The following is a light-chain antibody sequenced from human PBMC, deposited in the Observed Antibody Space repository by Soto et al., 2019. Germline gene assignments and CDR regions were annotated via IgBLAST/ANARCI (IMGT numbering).Light chain of an antibody. V-gene: IGKV3-20*01. CDR3: QQFGSSAVT. Sequence: EIVLTQSPGTLSLSPGETATLSCRASQSVDSSNLAWYQQKPGQAPSLLIFGASTRATGIPDRFTGSGSGADFTLTISGLESEDFAVYYCQQFGSSAVTFGQGTKREIK. CDR2: GAS. CDR1: QSVDSSN. J-gene: IGKJ2*01.